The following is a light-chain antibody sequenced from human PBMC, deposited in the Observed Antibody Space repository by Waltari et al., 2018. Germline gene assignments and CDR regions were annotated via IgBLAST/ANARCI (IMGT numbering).Light chain of an antibody. J-gene: IGKJ4*01. Sequence: EIVMTQSPVTLYVSPGERATISCRASQGVSSKLAWYQQKFGQAPKVLIYDVSNRATGTPARFSGTGSGTEFTLIISSLQSEDFALYYCQQYYNWPLTFGGGTKVEIK. CDR1: QGVSSK. CDR2: DVS. CDR3: QQYYNWPLT. V-gene: IGKV3-15*01.